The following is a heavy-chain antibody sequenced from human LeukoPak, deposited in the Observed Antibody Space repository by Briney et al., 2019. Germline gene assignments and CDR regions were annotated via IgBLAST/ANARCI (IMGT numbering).Heavy chain of an antibody. D-gene: IGHD3-22*01. J-gene: IGHJ6*03. CDR3: ARAPHSSGYYGYYYYYMDV. Sequence: PSETLSLTCTVSGGSISSYFWSWIRQPPGKGLEWIGYIYYSGSTNYNPSLKSRVTISIDTSKNQFSLTLSSVTAADTAVYYCARAPHSSGYYGYYYYYMDVWGQGTTVTISS. CDR2: IYYSGST. V-gene: IGHV4-59*01. CDR1: GGSISSYF.